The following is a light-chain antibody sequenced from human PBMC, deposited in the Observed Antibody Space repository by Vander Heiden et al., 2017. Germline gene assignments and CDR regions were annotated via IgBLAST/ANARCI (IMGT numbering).Light chain of an antibody. J-gene: IGKJ2*01. CDR1: QSVSSN. V-gene: IGKV3-15*01. CDR3: KQDNNWPSYT. Sequence: EVVRAGSAATLSVSPGERATLSCRASQSVSSNLAWYQQKPGQAPRLLIYGASTMDTRIPARFSGSGFRKELTLTISSRQSEDFAVYYCKQDNNWPSYTFGQGTKMEIK. CDR2: GAS.